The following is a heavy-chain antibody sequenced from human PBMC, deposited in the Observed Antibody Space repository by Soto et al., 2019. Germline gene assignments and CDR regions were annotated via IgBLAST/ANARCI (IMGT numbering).Heavy chain of an antibody. CDR3: AKRTRGYSSSPFDY. V-gene: IGHV3-23*01. CDR1: GFSFGGYA. D-gene: IGHD6-13*01. Sequence: EVQLLESGGGLVQPGGSLRLSCVASGFSFGGYAMSWVRQAPGKGLEWVTGVSGSGATSYYADSVRGRFTISRDNSKNTLYLQMNSLGPDDKAVYYCAKRTRGYSSSPFDYWGQGTLVTVSS. J-gene: IGHJ4*02. CDR2: VSGSGATS.